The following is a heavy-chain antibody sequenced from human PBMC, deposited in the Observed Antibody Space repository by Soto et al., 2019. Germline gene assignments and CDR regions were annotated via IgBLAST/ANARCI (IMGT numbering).Heavy chain of an antibody. D-gene: IGHD6-19*01. CDR2: ISGSGGTI. V-gene: IGHV3-48*02. CDR3: ARETGLRSSGWSYYFDF. J-gene: IGHJ4*02. CDR1: GFTLSSYS. Sequence: EVQLVESGGGMVQPGGSLRVSCAASGFTLSSYSMHWVHQAPGKGLEWVSYISGSGGTIYYADSVKGRFTISRDNAKNSLSVQMNSLRDEDTAVYFCARETGLRSSGWSYYFDFWGQGTRVTVSS.